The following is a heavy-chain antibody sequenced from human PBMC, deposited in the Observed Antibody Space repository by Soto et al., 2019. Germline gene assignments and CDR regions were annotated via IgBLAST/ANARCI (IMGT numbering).Heavy chain of an antibody. Sequence: VQLVESGGGVVQPGRSLRLSCAASGLAFSTYGMHWVRQAPGKGLEWVTFIWYDGSDKYYADSVKGRFTISRDNSKKTLYLQMNSLRAEDTAVYYCARGTGYFYYYMDVWGKGTTVTVSS. J-gene: IGHJ6*03. D-gene: IGHD3-10*01. CDR1: GLAFSTYG. V-gene: IGHV3-33*01. CDR2: IWYDGSDK. CDR3: ARGTGYFYYYMDV.